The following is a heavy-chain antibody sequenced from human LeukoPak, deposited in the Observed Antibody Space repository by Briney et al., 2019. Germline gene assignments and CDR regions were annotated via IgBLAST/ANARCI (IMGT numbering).Heavy chain of an antibody. CDR3: ASGSHYYGMDV. CDR1: GGSFSGYY. J-gene: IGHJ6*02. Sequence: SETLSLTCAVYGGSFSGYYWSWIRPPPGKGLEWIGEINHSGSTNYNPSLKSRVTISVDTSKNQFSLKLSSVTAADTAVYYCASGSHYYGMDVWGQGTTVTVSS. CDR2: INHSGST. V-gene: IGHV4-34*01.